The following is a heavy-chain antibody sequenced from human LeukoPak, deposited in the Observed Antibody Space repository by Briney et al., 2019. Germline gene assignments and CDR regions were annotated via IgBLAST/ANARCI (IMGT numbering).Heavy chain of an antibody. CDR2: INPKNAGT. D-gene: IGHD6-13*01. CDR1: GYTFTGHY. V-gene: IGHV1-2*07. CDR3: AKTLYIAAAPGGFDY. Sequence: GASVKVSCKASGYTFTGHYIHWVRQDPGQGLEWMGWINPKNAGTNYAHKFQGRVTMTRDTSTGTAYVELSRLRSDDTAVYYCAKTLYIAAAPGGFDYWGQGTLVAVSS. J-gene: IGHJ4*02.